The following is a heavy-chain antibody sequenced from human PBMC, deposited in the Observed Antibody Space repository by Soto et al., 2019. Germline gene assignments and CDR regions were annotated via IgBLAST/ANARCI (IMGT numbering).Heavy chain of an antibody. CDR3: ARGPTGWFGYDY. CDR2: INSGASTT. CDR1: GFTFSSSW. J-gene: IGHJ4*02. D-gene: IGHD3-10*01. V-gene: IGHV3-74*01. Sequence: DVQLVESGGGLVRPGGSLRLSCAASGFTFSSSWMHWVRQAPGKGLVWVSRINSGASTTNYADSVKGRFTISRDNAKNTLYLHMDSLTADDTAVYYCARGPTGWFGYDYWGQGTLVTVSS.